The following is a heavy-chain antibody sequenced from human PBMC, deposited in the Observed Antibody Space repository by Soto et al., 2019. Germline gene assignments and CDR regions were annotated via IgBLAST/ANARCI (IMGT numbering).Heavy chain of an antibody. CDR3: ARVFPGPPFDY. CDR1: GYTFTGYY. D-gene: IGHD2-21*01. J-gene: IGHJ4*02. Sequence: ASVKVSCKASGYTFTGYYMHWVRQAPGQGLEWMGWINPYNGGTNYAQKLQGRVTMTTDTSTSTAYMELRSLRSDDTAVYYCARVFPGPPFDYWGQGTLVTVSS. V-gene: IGHV1-18*04. CDR2: INPYNGGT.